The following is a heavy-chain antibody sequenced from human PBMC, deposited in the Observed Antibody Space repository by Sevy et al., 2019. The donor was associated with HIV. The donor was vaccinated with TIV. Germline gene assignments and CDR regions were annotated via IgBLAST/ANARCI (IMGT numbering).Heavy chain of an antibody. D-gene: IGHD1-7*01. V-gene: IGHV3-48*03. CDR2: ISSSGSTI. Sequence: GGSLRLSCAASGFTFSSYEMNWVRQAPGKGLEWVSYISSSGSTIYYADSVKGRFTISRDNAKNSRYLQMNSLRAEDTAVYYCAREAYNWNYPKDRWFDPWGQGTLVTVSS. CDR1: GFTFSSYE. CDR3: AREAYNWNYPKDRWFDP. J-gene: IGHJ5*02.